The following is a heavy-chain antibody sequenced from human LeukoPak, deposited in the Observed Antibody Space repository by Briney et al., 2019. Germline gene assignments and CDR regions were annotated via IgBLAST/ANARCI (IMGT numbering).Heavy chain of an antibody. CDR2: INPNSGGT. D-gene: IGHD1/OR15-1a*01. CDR1: GYIFTGYY. V-gene: IGHV1-2*02. J-gene: IGHJ4*02. Sequence: ASVKVSCKASGYIFTGYYLHWVRQAPGQGLEWMGWINPNSGGTNYAQKFQGRVTMTRDTSISTAYMELSRLRSDDTAVYYCARVGKYNWNKNLDYWGQGTLVTVSS. CDR3: ARVGKYNWNKNLDY.